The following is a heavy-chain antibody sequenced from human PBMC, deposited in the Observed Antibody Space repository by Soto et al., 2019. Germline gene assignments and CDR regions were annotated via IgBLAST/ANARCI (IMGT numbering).Heavy chain of an antibody. CDR1: GFTFGDYG. CDR2: IRSNSYGGTT. Sequence: PGGSLRLSCKASGFTFGDYGVSWVRQAPGKGLEWVGFIRSNSYGGTTNYAASVKGRFTISSDDSTSIAYLQLNSLKTADTSVDYCTRYRNLAVSGTWFLGHWGKGTLVTVSS. CDR3: TRYRNLAVSGTWFLGH. D-gene: IGHD6-13*01. J-gene: IGHJ4*02. V-gene: IGHV3-49*04.